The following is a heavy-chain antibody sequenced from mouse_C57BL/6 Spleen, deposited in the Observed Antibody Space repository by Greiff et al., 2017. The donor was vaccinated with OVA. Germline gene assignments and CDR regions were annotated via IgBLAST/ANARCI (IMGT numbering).Heavy chain of an antibody. Sequence: EVQLVESGAGLVKPGGSLKLSCAASGFTFSSYTMPWVRQTPEKRLEWVATISGGGGNTYYPDSVKGRFTISRDNAKNTLYLQMSSLRCEDTALYDCARHGAYGSSYVGYFGVWGTGTTVTVSS. J-gene: IGHJ1*03. CDR2: ISGGGGNT. V-gene: IGHV5-9*01. CDR1: GFTFSSYT. CDR3: ARHGAYGSSYVGYFGV. D-gene: IGHD1-1*01.